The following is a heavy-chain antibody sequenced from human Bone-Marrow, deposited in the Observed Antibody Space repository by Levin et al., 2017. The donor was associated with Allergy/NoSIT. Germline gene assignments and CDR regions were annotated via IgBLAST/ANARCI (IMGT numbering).Heavy chain of an antibody. J-gene: IGHJ4*02. Sequence: SGGSLRLSCAASGITFNKYSMSWVRQAPGKGLEWVSGISSSGTSTYYADSVKGRFTISRDNSKNTLYLQMNNLRAEDRALYYCAKDLGYCSGGGCLFDSWGQGTLVTVSS. CDR1: GITFNKYS. V-gene: IGHV3-23*01. CDR2: ISSSGTST. CDR3: AKDLGYCSGGGCLFDS. D-gene: IGHD2-15*01.